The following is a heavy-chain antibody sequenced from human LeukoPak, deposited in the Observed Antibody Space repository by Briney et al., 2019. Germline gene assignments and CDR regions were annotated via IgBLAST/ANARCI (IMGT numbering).Heavy chain of an antibody. Sequence: PGRSLRLSCTASGFTFSSYAMHWVRQAPGKGLEWVAVISYDGSNKYYADSVKGRFTISRDNSKNTLYLQMNSLRAEDTAVYYCARVRTMATISADYWGQGTLVTVSS. CDR3: ARVRTMATISADY. J-gene: IGHJ4*02. D-gene: IGHD5-24*01. V-gene: IGHV3-30-3*01. CDR2: ISYDGSNK. CDR1: GFTFSSYA.